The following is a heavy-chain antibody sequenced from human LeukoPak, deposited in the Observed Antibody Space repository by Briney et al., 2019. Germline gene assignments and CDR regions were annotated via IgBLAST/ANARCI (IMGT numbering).Heavy chain of an antibody. CDR3: ARDRIAVAGVTNAFDI. D-gene: IGHD6-19*01. Sequence: GGSLRLSCVVSGFSFDDYAMHWVRQAPGKGLEWVSGISWNGGSTGYADSVKGRFTISRDNAKNSLYLQMNSLRAEDTAVYYCARDRIAVAGVTNAFDIWGQGTMVTVSS. V-gene: IGHV3-9*01. CDR1: GFSFDDYA. CDR2: ISWNGGST. J-gene: IGHJ3*02.